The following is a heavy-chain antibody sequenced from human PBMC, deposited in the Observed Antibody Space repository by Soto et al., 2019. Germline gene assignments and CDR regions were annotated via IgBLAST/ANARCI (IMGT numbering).Heavy chain of an antibody. CDR2: ISGSGGST. Sequence: EVQLLESGGGLVQPGGSLRLSCAASGFTFSSYAMSWVRQAPGKGLEWVSAISGSGGSTYYADSVKGRFTISRDNSKNRRYLQINSIKAEDTAVYYCAKRLRWPPPAFDIWGQGTMVTVSS. V-gene: IGHV3-23*01. D-gene: IGHD4-17*01. CDR1: GFTFSSYA. J-gene: IGHJ3*02. CDR3: AKRLRWPPPAFDI.